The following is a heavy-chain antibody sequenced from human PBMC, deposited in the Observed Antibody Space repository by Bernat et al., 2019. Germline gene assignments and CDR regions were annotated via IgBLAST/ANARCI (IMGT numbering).Heavy chain of an antibody. CDR2: IDPSDSYT. V-gene: IGHV5-10-1*03. CDR3: ARPRDSGYDWYYFDY. CDR1: GYSFTSYR. D-gene: IGHD5-12*01. Sequence: EVQLVQSGAEVKKPGESLRISCKGSGYSFTSYRISWVRQMPGKGLEWMGRIDPSDSYTNYSPSFQGHVTISADKSISTAYLQWSSLKASDTAMYYCARPRDSGYDWYYFDYWGQGTLVTVSS. J-gene: IGHJ4*02.